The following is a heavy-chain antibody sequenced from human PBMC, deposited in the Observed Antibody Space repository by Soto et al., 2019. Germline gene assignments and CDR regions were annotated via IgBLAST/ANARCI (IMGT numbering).Heavy chain of an antibody. CDR2: ISSSSSTI. J-gene: IGHJ4*02. V-gene: IGHV3-48*01. D-gene: IGHD3-10*01. CDR1: GFTFSSYS. Sequence: GGSLRLSCAASGFTFSSYSMNWVRQAPGKGLEWVSYISSSSSTIYYADSVKGRFTISRDKAKNSLYLQMNSLRAEDEAVYFCARDQVSDITMVRGLMNWFDYWGQGTLVTVSS. CDR3: ARDQVSDITMVRGLMNWFDY.